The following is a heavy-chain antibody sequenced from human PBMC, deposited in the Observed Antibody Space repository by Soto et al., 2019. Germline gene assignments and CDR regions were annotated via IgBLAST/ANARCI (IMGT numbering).Heavy chain of an antibody. D-gene: IGHD3-10*01. CDR2: IYPGDSDT. CDR3: ARPGGSGKNYYGMDV. V-gene: IGHV5-51*01. J-gene: IGHJ6*02. CDR1: GDSSTSCW. Sequence: VLMKVSCRGAGDSSTSCWMGRVSKMTGKGLESMGIIYPGDSDTRYSPSFQGQVTISADKSISTAYLQWSSLKASDTAMNYCARPGGSGKNYYGMDVWGQGTTVTVS.